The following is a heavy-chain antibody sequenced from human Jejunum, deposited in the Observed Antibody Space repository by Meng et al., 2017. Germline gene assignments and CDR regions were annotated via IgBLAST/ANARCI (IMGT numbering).Heavy chain of an antibody. D-gene: IGHD3-10*01. Sequence: SETLSLTCVVSGGSISSNNWWSWVRQPPGKGLEWIGEIYQTGSTNYNPSLKSRVTISADKSRNQFSLKLSSLSTPDTALYYCARRRTSGSYYSFQSIYFDYWGQGALVTVSS. J-gene: IGHJ4*02. CDR2: IYQTGST. CDR3: ARRRTSGSYYSFQSIYFDY. CDR1: GGSISSNNW. V-gene: IGHV4-4*02.